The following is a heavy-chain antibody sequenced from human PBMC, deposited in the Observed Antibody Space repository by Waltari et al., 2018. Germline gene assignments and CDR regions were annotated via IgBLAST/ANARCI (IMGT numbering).Heavy chain of an antibody. D-gene: IGHD6-13*01. Sequence: QVQLQESGPGLVKPSETLSLTCTVSGGSISSHYWSWIRQPPGKGLEWIGYIYYSGSTNDNPSLKSRVTISVDTSKNQFSLKPSSVTAADTAVYYCARKVAAAGTASDAFDIWGQGTMVTVSS. V-gene: IGHV4-59*11. CDR3: ARKVAAAGTASDAFDI. CDR2: IYYSGST. CDR1: GGSISSHY. J-gene: IGHJ3*02.